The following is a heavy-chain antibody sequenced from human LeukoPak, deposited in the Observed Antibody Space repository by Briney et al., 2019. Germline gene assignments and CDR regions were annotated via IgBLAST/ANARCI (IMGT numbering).Heavy chain of an antibody. CDR2: IYYSGST. D-gene: IGHD1-26*01. J-gene: IGHJ4*02. Sequence: SQTLSLTCTVSGGSISSGGYYWSWIRQHPGKGLEWIGYIYYSGSTYYNTSLKSRVTISVDTSKNQFSLKLSSVTAADTAVYYCARVGYSGSYYFDYWGQGTLVTVSS. V-gene: IGHV4-31*03. CDR3: ARVGYSGSYYFDY. CDR1: GGSISSGGYY.